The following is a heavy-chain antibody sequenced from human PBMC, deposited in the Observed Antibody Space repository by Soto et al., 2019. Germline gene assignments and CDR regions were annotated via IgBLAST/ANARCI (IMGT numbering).Heavy chain of an antibody. D-gene: IGHD3-22*01. CDR1: GGTFSSYA. Sequence: SVKVSCKASGGTFSSYAISWVRQAPGQGLEWMGGIIPIFGTANYAQKFQGRVTITADKSTSTAYMELSSLRSEDTAVYYCARRVYSSGYSLNFDYWGQGTLVTVYS. V-gene: IGHV1-69*06. CDR3: ARRVYSSGYSLNFDY. CDR2: IIPIFGTA. J-gene: IGHJ4*02.